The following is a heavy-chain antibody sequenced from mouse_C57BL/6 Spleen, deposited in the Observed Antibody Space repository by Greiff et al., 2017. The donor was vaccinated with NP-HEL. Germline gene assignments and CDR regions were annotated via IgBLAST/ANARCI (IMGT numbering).Heavy chain of an antibody. V-gene: IGHV1-69*01. CDR1: GYTFTSYW. J-gene: IGHJ2*01. D-gene: IGHD1-1*01. CDR3: ARMAFITTVVATTGLDY. Sequence: VQLQQPGAELVMPGASVKLSCKASGYTFTSYWMHWVKQRPGQGLEWIGEIDPSDSYTNYNQKFKGKSTLTVDKSSSTAYMQLSSLTSEDSAVYYCARMAFITTVVATTGLDYWGQGTTLTVSS. CDR2: IDPSDSYT.